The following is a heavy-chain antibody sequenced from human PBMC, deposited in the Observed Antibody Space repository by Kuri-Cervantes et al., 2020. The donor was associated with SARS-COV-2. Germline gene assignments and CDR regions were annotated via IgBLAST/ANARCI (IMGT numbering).Heavy chain of an antibody. CDR2: INPNAGST. V-gene: IGHV1-46*01. CDR1: GYTFTNDY. J-gene: IGHJ5*02. CDR3: ARDSGSYLRWFDP. D-gene: IGHD1-26*01. Sequence: ASVKVSCKASGYTFTNDYMYWVRQAPGQGLEWMGIINPNAGSTSYAQKFQGRVTMTRDTSTSTVYMELSSLRSDDTAVYYCARDSGSYLRWFDPWGQGTLVTVSS.